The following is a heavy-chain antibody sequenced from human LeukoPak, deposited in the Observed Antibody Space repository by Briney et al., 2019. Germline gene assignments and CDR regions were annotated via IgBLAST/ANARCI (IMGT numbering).Heavy chain of an antibody. V-gene: IGHV1-69*06. CDR1: GGTFSSYA. CDR3: AVIAAAGTGAFDI. Sequence: ASVKVSCKASGGTFSSYAISWVRQAPGQGLEWMGGIIPIFGTANYAQKFQGRVTITADKSTSTAYMELRSLRSDDTAVYYCAVIAAAGTGAFDIWGQGTMVTVSS. CDR2: IIPIFGTA. J-gene: IGHJ3*02. D-gene: IGHD6-13*01.